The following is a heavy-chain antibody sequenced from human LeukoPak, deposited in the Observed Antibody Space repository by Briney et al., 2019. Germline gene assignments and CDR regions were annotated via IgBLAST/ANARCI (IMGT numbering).Heavy chain of an antibody. CDR3: VRDWGYDSSGYWQKYFDT. D-gene: IGHD3-22*01. CDR2: ISYDGSNK. Sequence: GGSLRLSCAASGFTFSTYGMHWVRQAPGKGLEWVAVISYDGSNKYYADSVKGRFTISRDNSKNTLYLQMNSLRTEDTAVYYCVRDWGYDSSGYWQKYFDTWGQGTLVTVSS. J-gene: IGHJ4*02. CDR1: GFTFSTYG. V-gene: IGHV3-30*03.